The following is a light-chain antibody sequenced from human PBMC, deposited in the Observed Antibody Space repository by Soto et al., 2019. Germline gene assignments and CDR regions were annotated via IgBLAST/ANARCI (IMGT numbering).Light chain of an antibody. CDR2: DAS. CDR3: EQRSTWPPALT. CDR1: QSVGTF. J-gene: IGKJ4*01. Sequence: EIVLTQSPATLSLSPGERATLSCRASQSVGTFLAWYQHKLGQAPRLLLHDASNWATGVPARFSGSGSGTDFTLTISSLEAEDFAVDYCEQRSTWPPALTFGGGTKVEIK. V-gene: IGKV3-11*01.